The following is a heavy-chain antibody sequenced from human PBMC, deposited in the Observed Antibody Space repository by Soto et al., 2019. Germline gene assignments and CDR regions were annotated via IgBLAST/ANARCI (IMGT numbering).Heavy chain of an antibody. CDR1: GGSISSYY. Sequence: SETLSLTCTVSGGSISSYYWSWIRQPPGKGLEWIGYIYYSGSTNYNPSLKSRVTISVDTSKNQFSLKLSSVTAADTAVYYCARDRAPGYGWFDPWGQGTLVTVSS. J-gene: IGHJ5*02. D-gene: IGHD5-18*01. CDR2: IYYSGST. V-gene: IGHV4-59*01. CDR3: ARDRAPGYGWFDP.